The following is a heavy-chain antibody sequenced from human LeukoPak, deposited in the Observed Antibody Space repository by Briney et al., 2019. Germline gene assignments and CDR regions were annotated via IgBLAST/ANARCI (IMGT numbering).Heavy chain of an antibody. CDR3: AKDGWYCSATSCYTGLVYFDY. J-gene: IGHJ4*02. Sequence: GGSLRLSCAASGFTFSSYAMSWVRQAPGKGLEWVSGISSSGDTTYYADSVKGRFSISRDNSKNTVSLQMNSLRADDAAVYFCAKDGWYCSATSCYTGLVYFDYWGQGTLVTVSS. CDR1: GFTFSSYA. V-gene: IGHV3-23*01. D-gene: IGHD2-2*02. CDR2: ISSSGDTT.